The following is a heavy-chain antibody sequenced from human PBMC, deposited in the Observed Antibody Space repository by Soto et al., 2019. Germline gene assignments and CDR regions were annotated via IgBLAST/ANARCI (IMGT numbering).Heavy chain of an antibody. D-gene: IGHD3-22*01. CDR3: ARGGAYDSSGYYSLSFDY. V-gene: IGHV4-30-4*01. J-gene: IGHJ4*02. CDR1: GGCISSGDYY. CDR2: IYSSGST. Sequence: QVQLQESGPGLVKPSQTLSLTCTVSGGCISSGDYYWGWIRQPPGKGLEWIGYIYSSGSTYYNPSLKSRVTISVDTSKNQFSLKLSSVTAADTAVYYCARGGAYDSSGYYSLSFDYWGQGTLVTVSS.